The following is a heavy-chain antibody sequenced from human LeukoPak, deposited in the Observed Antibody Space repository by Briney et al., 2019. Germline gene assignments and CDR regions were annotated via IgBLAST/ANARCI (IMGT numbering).Heavy chain of an antibody. V-gene: IGHV3-21*01. J-gene: IGHJ4*02. D-gene: IGHD3-16*02. CDR3: AGVFGGVIAN. CDR2: ISSSSSYI. CDR1: GFTFSSYS. Sequence: GGSPRLSCAASGFTFSSYSMNWVRQAPGKGLEWVSSISSSSSYIYYADSVKGRFTISRDNAKNSLYLRMNSLRAEDTAVYYCAGVFGGVIANWGQGTLVTVSS.